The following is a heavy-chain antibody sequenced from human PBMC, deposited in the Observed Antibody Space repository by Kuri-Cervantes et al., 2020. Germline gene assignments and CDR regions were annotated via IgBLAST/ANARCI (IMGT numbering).Heavy chain of an antibody. J-gene: IGHJ3*02. CDR1: GGSISSYY. V-gene: IGHV4-59*12. Sequence: SETLSLTCTVSGGSISSYYWSWIRQPPGKGLEWIGYNYYSGSTNYNPSLKSRVTISVDTSKNQFSLKLSSVTAADTAVYYCARDTRELWLHGPAFDIWGQGTMVTVSS. CDR3: ARDTRELWLHGPAFDI. CDR2: NYYSGST. D-gene: IGHD5-18*01.